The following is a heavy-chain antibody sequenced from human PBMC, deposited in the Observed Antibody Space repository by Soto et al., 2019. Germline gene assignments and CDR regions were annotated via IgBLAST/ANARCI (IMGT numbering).Heavy chain of an antibody. Sequence: QPGGSLRLSCAASGFTFSSSAMGWVRQAPGKGLEWVSTISGSGTGTYYVDSVKGRFTISRDISKNTLYLQMNSLRVEDTAVYYCAKRFETYYFDYWGQGTLVTVSS. CDR3: AKRFETYYFDY. CDR2: ISGSGTGT. D-gene: IGHD3-3*01. J-gene: IGHJ4*02. V-gene: IGHV3-23*01. CDR1: GFTFSSSA.